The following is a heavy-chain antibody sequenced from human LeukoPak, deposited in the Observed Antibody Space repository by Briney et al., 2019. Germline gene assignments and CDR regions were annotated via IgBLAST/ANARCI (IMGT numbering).Heavy chain of an antibody. CDR3: ARGRYYDSSGYYRYYYYYYMDV. V-gene: IGHV1-8*03. CDR2: MNPNSGNT. D-gene: IGHD3-22*01. Sequence: ASVKVSCKASGYTFTSYDINWVRQATGQGLEWMGWMNPNSGNTGYAQKFQGRVTITRNTSISTAYMELSSLRSEDTAVYYCARGRYYDSSGYYRYYYYYYMDVWGKGTTVTVSS. CDR1: GYTFTSYD. J-gene: IGHJ6*03.